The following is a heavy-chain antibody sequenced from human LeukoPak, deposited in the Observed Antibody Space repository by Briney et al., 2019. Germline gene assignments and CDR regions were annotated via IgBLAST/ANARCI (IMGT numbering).Heavy chain of an antibody. V-gene: IGHV3-7*01. D-gene: IGHD5-24*01. CDR2: IKQDGSET. J-gene: IGHJ4*02. Sequence: GGPLRLSCAASGCTFSNYWKNWVRQAPGKGLECLANIKQDGSETYYADSVKGRFTISRDNAKNSLYLQMNSLRAEDTAVYYCARETPRRGETRDGYRWGQGTLVTVSS. CDR3: ARETPRRGETRDGYR. CDR1: GCTFSNYW.